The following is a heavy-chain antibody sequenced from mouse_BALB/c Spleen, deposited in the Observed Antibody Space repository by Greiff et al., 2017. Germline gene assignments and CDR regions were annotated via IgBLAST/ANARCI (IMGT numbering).Heavy chain of an antibody. Sequence: VQLKESGPDLVKPSQSLSLTCTVTGYSITSGYSWPWIRQFPGNKLEWMGYIHYSGSTNYNPSLKSRISITRDTSKNQFFLQLNSVTTEDTATYYGARGPLGFAYWGQGTLVTVSA. CDR3: ARGPLGFAY. CDR2: IHYSGST. J-gene: IGHJ3*01. CDR1: GYSITSGYS. V-gene: IGHV3-1*02.